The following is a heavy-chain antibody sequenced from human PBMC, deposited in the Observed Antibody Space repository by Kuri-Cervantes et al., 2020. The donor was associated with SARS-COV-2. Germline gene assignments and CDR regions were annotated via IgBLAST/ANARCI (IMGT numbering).Heavy chain of an antibody. CDR1: GFTFSSYW. CDR3: ARDGDFWSGYSEGYCSGGSCYPGD. CDR2: IKQDGSEK. V-gene: IGHV3-7*03. Sequence: LSLTCAASGFTFSSYWMSWVRQAPGKGPEWVANIKQDGSEKYYVDSVKGRFTISRDNAKNSLYLQMNSLRAEDTAVYYCARDGDFWSGYSEGYCSGGSCYPGDWGQGTLVTVSS. J-gene: IGHJ4*02. D-gene: IGHD2-15*01.